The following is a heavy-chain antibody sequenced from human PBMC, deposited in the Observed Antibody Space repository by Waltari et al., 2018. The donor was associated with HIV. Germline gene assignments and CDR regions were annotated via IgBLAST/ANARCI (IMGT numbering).Heavy chain of an antibody. J-gene: IGHJ4*02. Sequence: QVQLQESGPGLVKPSETLSLTCTVSGGSISYYYWTWIRQPPGKGLEWIGYIYYSGSTNYNPSLKSRFTISLDTSKSQFSLKLSSVTAADTAVYYCARHSRGNGSPRNWGQGTLVTVSS. CDR3: ARHSRGNGSPRN. V-gene: IGHV4-59*08. D-gene: IGHD1-26*01. CDR2: IYYSGST. CDR1: GGSISYYY.